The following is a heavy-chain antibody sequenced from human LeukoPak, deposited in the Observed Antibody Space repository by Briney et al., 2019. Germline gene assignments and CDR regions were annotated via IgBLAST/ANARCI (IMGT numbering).Heavy chain of an antibody. CDR3: ARQRRWLQSPFDY. V-gene: IGHV4-59*08. Sequence: PSETLSLTCTVSGGSISSYYWSWIRQPPGKGLEWIGYIYYSGSTNYNPSLKSRVTISVDTSKNQFSLKLSSVTAADTAVYYCARQRRWLQSPFDYWGQGTLVTVSP. CDR1: GGSISSYY. J-gene: IGHJ4*02. D-gene: IGHD5-24*01. CDR2: IYYSGST.